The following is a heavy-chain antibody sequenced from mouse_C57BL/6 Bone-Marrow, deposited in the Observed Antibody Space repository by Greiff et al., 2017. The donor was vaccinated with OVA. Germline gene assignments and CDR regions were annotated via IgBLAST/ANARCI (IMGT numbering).Heavy chain of an antibody. CDR2: IYPGGGYT. V-gene: IGHV1-63*01. J-gene: IGHJ3*01. CDR1: GYTFTNYW. Sequence: VKLQESGAELVRPGTSVKMSCKASGYTFTNYWIGWAKQRPGHGLEWIGDIYPGGGYTNYNEKFKGKATLTADKSSSTAYMQFSSLTSEDSAIYYCARSGVTTWFAYWGQGTLVTVSA. D-gene: IGHD2-13*01. CDR3: ARSGVTTWFAY.